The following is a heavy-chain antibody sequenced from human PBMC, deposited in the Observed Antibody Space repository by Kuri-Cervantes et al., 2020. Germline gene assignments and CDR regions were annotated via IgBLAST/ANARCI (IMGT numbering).Heavy chain of an antibody. Sequence: GESLKISCAASGFIFNSYVMNWVRQAPGKGLEWVSSISGSRSYIYYADSVKGRFTISRDNAKNSLYLQMNSLRAEDTAVYYCAKVLRGYYGSGGPFDYWGQGTLVTVSS. J-gene: IGHJ4*02. D-gene: IGHD3-10*01. V-gene: IGHV3-21*04. CDR2: ISGSRSYI. CDR1: GFIFNSYV. CDR3: AKVLRGYYGSGGPFDY.